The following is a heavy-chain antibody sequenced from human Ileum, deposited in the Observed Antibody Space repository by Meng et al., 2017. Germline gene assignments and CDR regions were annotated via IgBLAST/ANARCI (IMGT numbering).Heavy chain of an antibody. Sequence: VHLQASGHGLVKPWGTLCLTCAVSSGSITSDTYWGWVRLPPGRGLGWIGQISHSGSTFYNPSLKSRVTMSVDKSKSQFSLMLTSVTAADTAVYYCARHGGYYQGFWGQGTLVTVSS. CDR2: ISHSGST. J-gene: IGHJ4*02. V-gene: IGHV4-4*02. CDR3: ARHGGYYQGF. D-gene: IGHD4-23*01. CDR1: SGSITSDTY.